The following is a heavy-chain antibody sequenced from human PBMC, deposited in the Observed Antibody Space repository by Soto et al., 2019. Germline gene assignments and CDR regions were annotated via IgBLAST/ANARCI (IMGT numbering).Heavy chain of an antibody. CDR3: ARGPYYYDSSGYSFDY. J-gene: IGHJ4*02. Sequence: GGSLRLSCAASGFTFSSYGMHWVRQAPGKGLEWVAVIWYDGGNKYYADSVKGRFTISRDNSKNTLYLQMNSLRAEDTAVYYCARGPYYYDSSGYSFDYWGQGTLVTVSS. D-gene: IGHD3-22*01. CDR1: GFTFSSYG. CDR2: IWYDGGNK. V-gene: IGHV3-33*01.